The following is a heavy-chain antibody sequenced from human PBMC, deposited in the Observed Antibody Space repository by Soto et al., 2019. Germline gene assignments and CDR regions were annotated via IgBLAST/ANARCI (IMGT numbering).Heavy chain of an antibody. CDR3: ARETTATQPSDGLDM. CDR2: ISYDGRNK. V-gene: IGHV3-30*04. J-gene: IGHJ3*02. Sequence: QVQLVESGGGVVQPGRSLRLSCAASGFTFGRFGMHWVRQAPGKGLVWVAVISYDGRNKYDAESVKGRFTISRDNSKNTVYLQMDSLRAEDTAVYYCARETTATQPSDGLDMWGQGTLVTVSS. D-gene: IGHD4-17*01. CDR1: GFTFGRFG.